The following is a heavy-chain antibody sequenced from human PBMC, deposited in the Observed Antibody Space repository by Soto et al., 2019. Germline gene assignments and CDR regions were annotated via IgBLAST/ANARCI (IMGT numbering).Heavy chain of an antibody. CDR1: GGTFNRYA. D-gene: IGHD6-19*01. CDR2: ITPMFGIA. V-gene: IGHV1-69*12. Sequence: QVQLVQSGAVVKKPGSSVKVSCKASGGTFNRYAISWLRQAPGQGPEWMGGITPMFGIANYAQKFQGRVTVTADESTTTVHMELRRLTCEDTAVYYCAQTLGSAVAGPGRFDLWGRGTRVIVSS. J-gene: IGHJ2*01. CDR3: AQTLGSAVAGPGRFDL.